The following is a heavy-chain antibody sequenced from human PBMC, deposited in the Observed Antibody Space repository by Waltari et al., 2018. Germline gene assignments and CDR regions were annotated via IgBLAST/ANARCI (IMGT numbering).Heavy chain of an antibody. CDR3: ARSHYGVPSGAFDI. Sequence: QVQLVQSGAEVKKPGASVKVSCKASGYTFTSYGISWVRQAPGQGLEGMGWIRASNGNTKYAQKLQGRVTMTTDTSTSTAYMELRSLRSDDTAVYYCARSHYGVPSGAFDIWGQGTMVTVSS. D-gene: IGHD4-17*01. J-gene: IGHJ3*02. CDR2: IRASNGNT. CDR1: GYTFTSYG. V-gene: IGHV1-18*01.